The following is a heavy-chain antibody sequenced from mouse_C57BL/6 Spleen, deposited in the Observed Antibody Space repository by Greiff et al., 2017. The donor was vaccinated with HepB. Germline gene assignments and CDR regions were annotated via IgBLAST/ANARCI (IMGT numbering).Heavy chain of an antibody. Sequence: EVKLMESGGGLVQSGRSLRLSCATSGFTFSDFYMEWVRQAPGKGLEWIAASRNKANDYTTEYSASVKGRFIVSRDTSQSILYLQMNALRAEDTAIYYCARDASYSPFDYWGQGTTLTVSS. V-gene: IGHV7-1*01. J-gene: IGHJ2*01. CDR3: ARDASYSPFDY. D-gene: IGHD2-12*01. CDR1: GFTFSDFY. CDR2: SRNKANDYTT.